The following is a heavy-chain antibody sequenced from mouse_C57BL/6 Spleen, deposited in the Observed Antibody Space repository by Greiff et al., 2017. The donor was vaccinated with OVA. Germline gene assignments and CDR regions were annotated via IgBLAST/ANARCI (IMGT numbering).Heavy chain of an antibody. V-gene: IGHV1-63*01. Sequence: VQLQQSGAELVRPGTSVKMSCKASGYTFTNYWIGWAKQRPGHGLEWIGDIYPGGGYTNYNEKFKGKATLTADKSSSTAYMQFSSLTSEDSAIYYCARRGIYYYGSSYAMDYWGQGTSVTVSS. CDR1: GYTFTNYW. J-gene: IGHJ4*01. CDR3: ARRGIYYYGSSYAMDY. CDR2: IYPGGGYT. D-gene: IGHD1-1*01.